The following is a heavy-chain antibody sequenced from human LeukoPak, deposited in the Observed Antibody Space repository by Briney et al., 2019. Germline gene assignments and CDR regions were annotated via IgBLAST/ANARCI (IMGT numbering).Heavy chain of an antibody. Sequence: PGGSLRLSCAASGFTFSSYSMNWVRQAPGKGLEWVSYISSSSSTIYYADSVKGRFTISRDNSKNTLYLQMNSLRAEDTAVYYCAKASGASRPYYFDYWGQGTLVTVSS. V-gene: IGHV3-48*01. D-gene: IGHD3-10*01. CDR3: AKASGASRPYYFDY. CDR1: GFTFSSYS. CDR2: ISSSSSTI. J-gene: IGHJ4*02.